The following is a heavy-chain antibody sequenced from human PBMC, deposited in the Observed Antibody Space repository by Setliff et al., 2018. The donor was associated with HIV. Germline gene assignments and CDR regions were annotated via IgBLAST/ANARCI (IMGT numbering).Heavy chain of an antibody. V-gene: IGHV4-38-2*01. CDR1: GHSIRSGYY. Sequence: TSETLSLTCSVSGHSIRSGYYWGWIRQPPGKGLEWIGTMYHSGSTYYNPSLQGRVTMFFDTSEDHFSLRLSSVTAADTAVYYCASRWGSYYDTNGHPFDYWGQVTLVTVYS. J-gene: IGHJ4*02. D-gene: IGHD3-22*01. CDR3: ASRWGSYYDTNGHPFDY. CDR2: MYHSGST.